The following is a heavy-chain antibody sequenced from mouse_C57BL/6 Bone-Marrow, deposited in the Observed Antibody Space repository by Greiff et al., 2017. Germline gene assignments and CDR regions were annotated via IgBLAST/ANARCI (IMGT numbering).Heavy chain of an antibody. J-gene: IGHJ2*01. CDR1: GYTFTSYG. V-gene: IGHV1-81*01. CDR2: IYPRSGNT. D-gene: IGHD2-3*01. Sequence: QVQLQQSGAELARPGASVKLSCKASGYTFTSYGISWVKQRTGQGLEWIGEIYPRSGNTYYNEKFKGKATLTADKSSSTAYMELRSLTSEDSAVXFGARYNDGCEGAPFDYWGQGTTLTVSS. CDR3: ARYNDGCEGAPFDY.